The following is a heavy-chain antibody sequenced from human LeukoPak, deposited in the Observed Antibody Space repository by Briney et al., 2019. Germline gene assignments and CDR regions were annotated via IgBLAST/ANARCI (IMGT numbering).Heavy chain of an antibody. Sequence: GGSLRLSCAASRFTVSTIYMSWVRQAPGKGLEWVSVVYSGGSTYYADSVKGRFTISRDNSKNTLYLQMSSLRAEDTAVYYCAKDPHGRYAEYFQHWGQGTLVTVSS. J-gene: IGHJ1*01. CDR2: VYSGGST. V-gene: IGHV3-66*01. CDR3: AKDPHGRYAEYFQH. D-gene: IGHD1-26*01. CDR1: RFTVSTIY.